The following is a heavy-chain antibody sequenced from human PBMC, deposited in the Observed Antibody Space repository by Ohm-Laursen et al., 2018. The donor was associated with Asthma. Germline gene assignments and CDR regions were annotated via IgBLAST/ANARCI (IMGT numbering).Heavy chain of an antibody. CDR2: INHSGST. CDR3: ARGSRSSPYYYGMDV. J-gene: IGHJ6*02. CDR1: GGSFSGYY. Sequence: GTLSLTCAVYGGSFSGYYWSWIRQPPGKGLEWIGEINHSGSTNYNPSLKSRVTISVDTSKNQFSLKLSSVTAADTAVYYCARGSRSSPYYYGMDVWGQGTTVTVSS. V-gene: IGHV4-34*01. D-gene: IGHD6-13*01.